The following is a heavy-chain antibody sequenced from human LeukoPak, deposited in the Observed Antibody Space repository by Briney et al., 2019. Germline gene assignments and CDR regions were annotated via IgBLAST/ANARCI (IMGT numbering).Heavy chain of an antibody. Sequence: PGGSLRLSCAASGFTFSSYGMHWVRQAPGKGLEWVAFIRYDGSNKYYADSVKGRFTISRDNSKNTLYLQMNSLRAEDTAVYYCAEDDGGPNSGTGPRASFDYWGRGTLVTVSS. CDR3: AEDDGGPNSGTGPRASFDY. V-gene: IGHV3-30*02. D-gene: IGHD1-26*01. CDR2: IRYDGSNK. J-gene: IGHJ4*02. CDR1: GFTFSSYG.